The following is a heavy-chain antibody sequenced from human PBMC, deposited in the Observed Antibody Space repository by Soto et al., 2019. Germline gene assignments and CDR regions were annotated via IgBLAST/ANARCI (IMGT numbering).Heavy chain of an antibody. V-gene: IGHV1-2*02. J-gene: IGHJ3*02. CDR3: AREEQSIFHDAFDI. CDR2: INPNSGGT. D-gene: IGHD6-19*01. Sequence: ASVKVSCKASGYTFTGCYIHWVRQAPGQGLEWMGWINPNSGGTNYAQKFQGRVTMTRDTSISTAYMELSRLRSDDTAVYYCAREEQSIFHDAFDIWGQGTMVTVSS. CDR1: GYTFTGCY.